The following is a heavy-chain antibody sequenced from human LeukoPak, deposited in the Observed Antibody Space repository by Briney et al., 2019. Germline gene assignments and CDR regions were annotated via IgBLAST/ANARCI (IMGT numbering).Heavy chain of an antibody. CDR1: GYTFTGYY. V-gene: IGHV1-2*02. D-gene: IGHD3-9*01. CDR2: INPNSGGT. Sequence: ASVKVSCKASGYTFTGYYMHWVRQAPGQGLEWMGWINPNSGGTNYAQKFQGRVTMTRDTSISTAYMELSRLRSDDTAVYYCARVTFHYVLRYFDWFDPWGQGTLATVSS. J-gene: IGHJ5*02. CDR3: ARVTFHYVLRYFDWFDP.